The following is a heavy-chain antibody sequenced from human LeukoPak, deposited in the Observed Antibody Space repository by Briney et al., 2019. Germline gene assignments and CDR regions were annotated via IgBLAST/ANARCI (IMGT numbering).Heavy chain of an antibody. CDR3: AKGRTRWVKEECDY. J-gene: IGHJ4*02. V-gene: IGHV3-23*01. CDR1: GFTFSDYA. CDR2: VSSGGDST. Sequence: GGSLRLSCAASGFTFSDYAMTWVRQAPGKGLDWVASVSSGGDSTYYADSVKGRFAISRDNSKNTLFLQMNSLRAEDTAVYYCAKGRTRWVKEECDYWGQGTLVTVSS. D-gene: IGHD4-23*01.